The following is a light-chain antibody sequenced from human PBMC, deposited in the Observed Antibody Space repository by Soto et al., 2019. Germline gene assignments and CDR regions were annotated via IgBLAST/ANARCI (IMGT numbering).Light chain of an antibody. CDR1: SSDVGGYNY. J-gene: IGLJ1*01. Sequence: QSALTQPASVSGSPGQSITISCTGTSSDVGGYNYVSWYQQHPGKAPKLIIYEVSNRPSGVSHRFSGSKSGDTASLTISGLHAEDEADYYCSSYPSSSTLYVFGTGTKVTVL. CDR3: SSYPSSSTLYV. V-gene: IGLV2-14*01. CDR2: EVS.